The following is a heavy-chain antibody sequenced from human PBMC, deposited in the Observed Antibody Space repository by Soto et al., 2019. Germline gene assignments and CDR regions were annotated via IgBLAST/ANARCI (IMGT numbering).Heavy chain of an antibody. V-gene: IGHV1-69*12. Sequence: QVQLVQSGAEVKKPGSSVKVSCKACGGTFSSYAISWVRQAPGQGLEWMGGIIPIFGTADYAQKFQGRVTITADESTSTAYMELSSLRSEDTAVYYCASHYDSSGYYYRGLDYWGQGTLVTVSS. D-gene: IGHD3-22*01. J-gene: IGHJ4*02. CDR1: GGTFSSYA. CDR2: IIPIFGTA. CDR3: ASHYDSSGYYYRGLDY.